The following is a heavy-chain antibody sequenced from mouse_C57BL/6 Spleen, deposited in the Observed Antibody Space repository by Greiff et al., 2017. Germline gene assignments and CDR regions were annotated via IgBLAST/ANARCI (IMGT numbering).Heavy chain of an antibody. V-gene: IGHV1-52*01. D-gene: IGHD1-1*01. CDR2: IDPSDSET. CDR3: ARRGVSGFYYYGSSYGDGGFDY. Sequence: QVQLQQPGAELVRPGSSVKLSCKASGYTFTSYWMHWVKQSPIQGLEWIGNIDPSDSETHYNQKFKDKATLTVDKSSSTAYMQLSSLTSEDSAVYYCARRGVSGFYYYGSSYGDGGFDYWGQGTTLTVSS. CDR1: GYTFTSYW. J-gene: IGHJ2*01.